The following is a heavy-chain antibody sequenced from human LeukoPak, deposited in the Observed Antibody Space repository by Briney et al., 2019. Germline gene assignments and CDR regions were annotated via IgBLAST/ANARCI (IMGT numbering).Heavy chain of an antibody. D-gene: IGHD3-16*01. J-gene: IGHJ4*02. CDR2: INHSGST. Sequence: SETLSLTCAVYGGSFSGYYWSWIRQPPGKGLEWIGEINHSGSTNYNPSLKSRVTISVDTSKNQFSLKLSSVTAADTAVYYCASWGGASYYFDYWGQGTLVTVSS. CDR1: GGSFSGYY. V-gene: IGHV4-34*01. CDR3: ASWGGASYYFDY.